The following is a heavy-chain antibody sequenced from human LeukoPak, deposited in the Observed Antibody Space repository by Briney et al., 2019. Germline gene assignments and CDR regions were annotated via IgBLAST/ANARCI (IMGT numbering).Heavy chain of an antibody. CDR1: GFTFSSYS. D-gene: IGHD6-19*01. CDR2: ISSSSSYI. CDR3: ARAGVAVAGTGFDY. V-gene: IGHV3-21*01. J-gene: IGHJ4*02. Sequence: GGSLRLSCAASGFTFSSYSMNWVRQAPGKGLEWVSSISSSSSYIYYADSVKGRFTISRDNAKNPLYLQMNSLRAEDTAVYYCARAGVAVAGTGFDYWGQGTLVTVSS.